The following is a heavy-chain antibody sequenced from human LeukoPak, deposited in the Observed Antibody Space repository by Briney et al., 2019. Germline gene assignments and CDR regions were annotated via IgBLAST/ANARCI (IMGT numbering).Heavy chain of an antibody. Sequence: SETLSLTCTVSGGSISGSSYYWGWIRQSPGKGLEWIGSIYYTGSSSYNPSLKSRVTISVDTSKNQFSLRLTSVIAADTAVYYCARMSRLDYWGQGTLVTVSS. V-gene: IGHV4-39*01. J-gene: IGHJ4*02. CDR1: GGSISGSSYY. CDR3: ARMSRLDY. CDR2: IYYTGSS.